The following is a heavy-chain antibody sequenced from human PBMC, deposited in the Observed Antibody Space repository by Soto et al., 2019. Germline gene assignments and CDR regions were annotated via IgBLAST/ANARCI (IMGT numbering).Heavy chain of an antibody. CDR3: AKDEPDYGSPDY. CDR1: GFTFSSYG. J-gene: IGHJ4*02. D-gene: IGHD4-17*01. Sequence: QVQLVESGGGVVQPGRSLRLSCAASGFTFSSYGMHWVRQAPGKGLEWVAVISYDGSNKYYADSVKGRFTISRDNSKNTLYLQMNSLRAEDTAVYYCAKDEPDYGSPDYWGQGTLVTVSS. CDR2: ISYDGSNK. V-gene: IGHV3-30*18.